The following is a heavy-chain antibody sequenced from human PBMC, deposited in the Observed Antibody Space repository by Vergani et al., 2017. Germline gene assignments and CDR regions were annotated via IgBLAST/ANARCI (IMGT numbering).Heavy chain of an antibody. CDR2: ISGSGGST. D-gene: IGHD2-2*01. J-gene: IGHJ6*02. V-gene: IGHV3-23*01. Sequence: EVQLLESGGGLVQPGGSLRLSCAASGFTFSSYAMSWVRQAPGKGLEWVSAISGSGGSTYYADSVKGRFTIARDNSKNTLYLQMNSLRAEDTAVYYCATANCSSTSGHRSYYYYGMDVWGQGTTVTVSS. CDR3: ATANCSSTSGHRSYYYYGMDV. CDR1: GFTFSSYA.